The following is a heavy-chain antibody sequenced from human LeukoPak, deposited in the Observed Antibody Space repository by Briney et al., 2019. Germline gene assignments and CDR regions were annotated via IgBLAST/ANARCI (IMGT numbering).Heavy chain of an antibody. CDR1: GGSFSAYY. CDR3: ARVGSSWYNDY. V-gene: IGHV4-34*01. D-gene: IGHD6-13*01. CDR2: INHSGSS. J-gene: IGHJ4*02. Sequence: PSETLSLTCAVYGGSFSAYYWSWIRQPPVKGLEWIAEINHSGSSNYNPSLKSRVTITVDTSKNQFSLRLSSVTAADTAVYYCARVGSSWYNDYWGQGTQVTVSS.